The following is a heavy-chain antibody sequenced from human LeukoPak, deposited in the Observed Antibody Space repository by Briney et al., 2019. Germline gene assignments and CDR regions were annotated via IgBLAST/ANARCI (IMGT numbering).Heavy chain of an antibody. J-gene: IGHJ3*02. CDR1: VYTFTNYW. Sequence: GESLKISCKGSVYTFTNYWIGWVRQMPGKGLEWMGIIYPGDSDTRYSPSFQGQVTISADKSISTAHLQWSSLKASDSAMYYCVRRRYCSSTSCYAGAFDIWGQGTMVTVSS. D-gene: IGHD2-2*01. CDR2: IYPGDSDT. CDR3: VRRRYCSSTSCYAGAFDI. V-gene: IGHV5-51*01.